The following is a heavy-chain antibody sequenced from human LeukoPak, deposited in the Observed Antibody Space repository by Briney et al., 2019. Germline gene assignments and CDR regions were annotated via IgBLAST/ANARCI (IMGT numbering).Heavy chain of an antibody. J-gene: IGHJ3*02. V-gene: IGHV4-59*01. CDR1: GGSISSYY. Sequence: SETLPLTCTVSGGSISSYYWSWIRQPPGKGLEWIGYIYYSGSTNYNPSLKSRVTISVDTSKNQFSLKLSSVTAADTAVYYCARGAMATFGAFDIWGQGTMVTVSS. CDR2: IYYSGST. D-gene: IGHD5-18*01. CDR3: ARGAMATFGAFDI.